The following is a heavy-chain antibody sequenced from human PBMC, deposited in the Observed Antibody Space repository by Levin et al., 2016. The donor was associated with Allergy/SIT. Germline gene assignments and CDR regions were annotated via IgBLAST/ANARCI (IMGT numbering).Heavy chain of an antibody. CDR2: ISSSSSTI. CDR3: ARVRGYSYGTGDY. V-gene: IGHV3-48*01. CDR1: GFTFSSYS. J-gene: IGHJ4*02. D-gene: IGHD5-18*01. Sequence: GGSLRLSCAASGFTFSSYSMNWVRQAPGKGLEWVSYISSSSSTIYYADSVKGRFTISRDNAKNSLYLQMNSLRAEDTAVYYCARVRGYSYGTGDYWGQGTLVTVSS.